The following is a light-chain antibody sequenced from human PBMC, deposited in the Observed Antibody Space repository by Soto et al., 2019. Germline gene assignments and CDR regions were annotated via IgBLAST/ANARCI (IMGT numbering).Light chain of an antibody. J-gene: IGKJ1*01. CDR1: RNVGSK. Sequence: RVMPQSPATLSVSPGERATLSCRASRNVGSKLAWYMQKPGQSPRLLISGASTRAADFPARFSGSGSGTDFTLTISRLEPEDFATYYCQQYETFSGTFGPGTKVHIK. CDR3: QQYETFSGT. V-gene: IGKV3-15*01. CDR2: GAS.